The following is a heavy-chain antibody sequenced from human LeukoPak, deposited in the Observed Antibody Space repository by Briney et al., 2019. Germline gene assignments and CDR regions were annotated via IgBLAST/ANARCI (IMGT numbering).Heavy chain of an antibody. J-gene: IGHJ4*02. CDR2: INPNSGGT. CDR3: ARRARIAAAGKYYFDY. CDR1: GYTFTGYY. D-gene: IGHD6-13*01. V-gene: IGHV1-2*06. Sequence: ASVKVSCKASGYTFTGYYMHWVRQAPGQGLEWMGRINPNSGGTNYAQKFQGRVTMTRDTSISTAYMELSRLRSDDTAVYYCARRARIAAAGKYYFDYWGQGTLVTVSS.